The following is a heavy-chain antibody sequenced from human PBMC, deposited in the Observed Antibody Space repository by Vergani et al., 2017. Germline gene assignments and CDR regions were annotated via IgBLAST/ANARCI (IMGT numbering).Heavy chain of an antibody. CDR2: ISSSSSYI. CDR3: ATRPLYYYDISGYYYVGAFDI. V-gene: IGHV3-21*01. CDR1: GFTFSSYS. J-gene: IGHJ3*02. Sequence: EVQLVESGGGLVKPGGSLRLSCAASGFTFSSYSMNWVRQAPGKGLEWVSSISSSSSYIYYADSVKGRFTISRDNAKNSLYLQMNSLRAEDTAVYYCATRPLYYYDISGYYYVGAFDIWGQGTMVTVSS. D-gene: IGHD3-22*01.